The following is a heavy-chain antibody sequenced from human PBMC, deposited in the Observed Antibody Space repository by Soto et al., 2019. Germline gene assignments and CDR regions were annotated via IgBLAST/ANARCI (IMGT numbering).Heavy chain of an antibody. V-gene: IGHV1-3*01. CDR2: INAGNGDT. J-gene: IGHJ4*02. CDR1: GYIFTAYS. Sequence: ASVKVSCKVSGYIFTAYSIYWVRQAPGQSLEWMGWINAGNGDTKYSQKFLDRITITRDTSASTVYMDLNSLKSEDTGIYFCARDQHSSRPYCIDCLGPRTLVTAPS. D-gene: IGHD6-19*01. CDR3: ARDQHSSRPYCIDC.